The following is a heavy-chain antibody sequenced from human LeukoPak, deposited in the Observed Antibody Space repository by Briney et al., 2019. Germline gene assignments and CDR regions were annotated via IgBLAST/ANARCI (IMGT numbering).Heavy chain of an antibody. J-gene: IGHJ4*02. CDR1: GGSFSGYY. D-gene: IGHD6-19*01. CDR2: IYTSGST. CDR3: AGMSSGWSLGYFDY. V-gene: IGHV4-59*10. Sequence: SETLSLTCAVYGGSFSGYYWSWIRQPAGKGLEWIGRIYTSGSTNYNPSLKSRVTISVDTSKNQFSLKLSSVTAADTAVYYCAGMSSGWSLGYFDYWGQGTLVTVSS.